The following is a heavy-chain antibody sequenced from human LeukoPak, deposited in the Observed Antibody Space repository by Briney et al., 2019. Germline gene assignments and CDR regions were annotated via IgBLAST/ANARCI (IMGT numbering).Heavy chain of an antibody. V-gene: IGHV3-7*03. D-gene: IGHD4-17*01. Sequence: GGSLRLSCAASGFTFSSYWMSWVRQAPGKGLEWVANIKQDGSDKYYVDSVKGRFTISRDNAKTLLYLQISSLRAEDTAVYYCAREPSGDYFDYWGQGTLVTVSS. CDR1: GFTFSSYW. CDR2: IKQDGSDK. J-gene: IGHJ4*02. CDR3: AREPSGDYFDY.